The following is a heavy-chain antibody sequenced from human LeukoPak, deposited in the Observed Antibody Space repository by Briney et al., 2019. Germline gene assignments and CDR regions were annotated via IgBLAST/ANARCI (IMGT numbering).Heavy chain of an antibody. V-gene: IGHV4-39*01. CDR2: IYYAGRT. Sequence: SETLSLPRPGWDGSVRSRGVYRGGSRQPPGKGLEWIGTIYYAGRTYYNPSLKSRVTISVDTSKNQFSLNLSSVTAADTTVYYCARHRDGYRLDLDLWGRGTLVTVSS. CDR3: ARHRDGYRLDLDL. CDR1: DGSVRSRGVY. D-gene: IGHD2-21*01. J-gene: IGHJ2*01.